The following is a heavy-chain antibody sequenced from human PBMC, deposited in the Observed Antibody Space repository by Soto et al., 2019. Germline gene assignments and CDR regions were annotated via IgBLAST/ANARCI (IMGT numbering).Heavy chain of an antibody. Sequence: QVQLRQWGAGLLKPSETLSLTCAVYGGSFSGHYWSWIRQPPGKGLEWIGEINHSGSTNSNPSLKSRVTISVDTSKNQCSLKLNSVTAADTAVYYCARGISMIVEVQRDAPDKYYFDSWGQGTLVTVSS. V-gene: IGHV4-34*01. CDR2: INHSGST. CDR1: GGSFSGHY. J-gene: IGHJ4*02. D-gene: IGHD3-22*01. CDR3: ARGISMIVEVQRDAPDKYYFDS.